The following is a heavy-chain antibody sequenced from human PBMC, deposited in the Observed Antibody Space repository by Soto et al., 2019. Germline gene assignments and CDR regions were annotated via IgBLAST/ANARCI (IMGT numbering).Heavy chain of an antibody. CDR3: AKSPSPCSGGSCYTYY. CDR2: ISYDGSNK. D-gene: IGHD2-15*01. V-gene: IGHV3-30*18. CDR1: GFTFSSYG. Sequence: GGSLRLSCAASGFTFSSYGMHWVRQVPGKGLEWVAVISYDGSNKYYAGSVKGRFTISRDNSKNTLYLQMNSLRAEDTAVYYCAKSPSPCSGGSCYTYYWGQGTLVTVSS. J-gene: IGHJ4*02.